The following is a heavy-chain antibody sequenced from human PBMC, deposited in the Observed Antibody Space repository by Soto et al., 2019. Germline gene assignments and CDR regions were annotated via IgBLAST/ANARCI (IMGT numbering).Heavy chain of an antibody. CDR2: IHFSGSV. V-gene: IGHV4-30-4*01. Sequence: QVQLQQSGPGLVKPSQTLSLTCPVSGGSISGDYYHWTWIRQSPGKGLEWIGYIHFSGSVLYNPSFKSRPAISVDTSKNQFSLHLRSVTAADTAVYFCAREDDGGDRDYYGLDVWGQGTTVTVSS. D-gene: IGHD2-21*02. J-gene: IGHJ6*02. CDR1: GGSISGDYYH. CDR3: AREDDGGDRDYYGLDV.